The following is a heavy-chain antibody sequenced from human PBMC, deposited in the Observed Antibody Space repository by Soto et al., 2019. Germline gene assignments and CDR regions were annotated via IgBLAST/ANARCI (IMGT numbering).Heavy chain of an antibody. J-gene: IGHJ6*03. D-gene: IGHD2-15*01. CDR3: ARVDCVCGTCYSVSGYFYYYMDV. CDR2: INSDGSVS. V-gene: IGHV3-74*02. CDR1: GFTFSNYW. Sequence: EVQLVESGGGLVQPGGSLRLSCAASGFTFSNYWMYWVRQAPGKGLEWVSRINSDGSVSSYADSVKGRLTISRDNVKNTLYLQMDSLRAEDTAVYYCARVDCVCGTCYSVSGYFYYYMDVWGKGTTVTVFS.